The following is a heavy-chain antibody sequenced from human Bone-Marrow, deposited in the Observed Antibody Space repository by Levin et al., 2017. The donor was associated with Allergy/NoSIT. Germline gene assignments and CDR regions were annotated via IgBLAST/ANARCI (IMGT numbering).Heavy chain of an antibody. Sequence: GGSLRLSCVVSGFTFSNYEMSWVRQAPGKGLEWVSYISATASHKYYADSVKGRFTVSRDNVKSSMYLEMNALRVEDTAVYYCARIRNGYSLGDVSDSWGHGTMVIVAS. D-gene: IGHD2-15*01. V-gene: IGHV3-48*03. J-gene: IGHJ3*02. CDR3: ARIRNGYSLGDVSDS. CDR1: GFTFSNYE. CDR2: ISATASHK.